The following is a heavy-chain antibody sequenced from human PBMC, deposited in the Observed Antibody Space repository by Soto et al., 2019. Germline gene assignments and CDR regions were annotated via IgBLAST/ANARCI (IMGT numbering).Heavy chain of an antibody. V-gene: IGHV1-2*02. J-gene: IGHJ6*02. CDR1: GYSFSDYF. D-gene: IGHD1-26*01. Sequence: ASVKVSCKPSGYSFSDYFIQWVRQAPGQGLEWVAWINPKTAATNYAKKFRGRVSLTWDTSSTTAYMELTRLRPGDTAVYYCARIKWGLNYYNGMDVWGQGTTVTVSS. CDR3: ARIKWGLNYYNGMDV. CDR2: INPKTAAT.